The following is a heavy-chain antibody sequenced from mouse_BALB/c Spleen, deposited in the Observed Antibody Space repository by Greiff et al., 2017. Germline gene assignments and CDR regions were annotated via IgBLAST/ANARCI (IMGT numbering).Heavy chain of an antibody. CDR2: IDPANGNT. CDR3: ACSSYPYYAMDY. Sequence: EVQLQESGAELVKPGASVKLSCTASGFNIKDTYMHWVKQRPEQGLEWIGRIDPANGNTKYDPKFQGKATITADTSSNTAYLQLSSLTSEDTAVYYCACSSYPYYAMDYWGQGTSVTVSS. CDR1: GFNIKDTY. V-gene: IGHV14-3*02. J-gene: IGHJ4*01. D-gene: IGHD1-1*01.